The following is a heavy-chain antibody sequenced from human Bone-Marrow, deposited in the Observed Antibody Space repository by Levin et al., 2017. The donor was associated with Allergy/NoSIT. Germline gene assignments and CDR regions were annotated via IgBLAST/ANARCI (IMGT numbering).Heavy chain of an antibody. D-gene: IGHD3-16*02. Sequence: ASGPTLVKPTQTLTLTCTFSGFSLTSTGVAVGWIRQPPGKALEWLALIFWDDDKRYSPSLKSRLTITKDTSKNQVVLTMTNMDPVDTATYFCAHRRGYTEGDAFDIWGQGTMVTVSS. CDR1: GFSLTSTGVA. V-gene: IGHV2-5*02. CDR2: IFWDDDK. J-gene: IGHJ3*02. CDR3: AHRRGYTEGDAFDI.